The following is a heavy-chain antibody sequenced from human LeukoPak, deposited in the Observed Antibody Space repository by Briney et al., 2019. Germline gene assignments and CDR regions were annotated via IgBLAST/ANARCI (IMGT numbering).Heavy chain of an antibody. D-gene: IGHD3-10*01. CDR3: ARGWAYYGSGSHYFDY. J-gene: IGHJ4*02. V-gene: IGHV4-34*01. CDR1: GGSFSGYY. CDR2: INHSGST. Sequence: SETLSLTCAVYGGSFSGYYWSWIRQPPGKGLEWIGEINHSGSTNYNPSLKSRVTISVDTSKNQFSLKLSSVTAADTAVYYCARGWAYYGSGSHYFDYWGQGTLVTVSS.